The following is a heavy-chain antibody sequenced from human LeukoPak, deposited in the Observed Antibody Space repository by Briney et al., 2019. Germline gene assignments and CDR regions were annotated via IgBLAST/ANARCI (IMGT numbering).Heavy chain of an antibody. J-gene: IGHJ4*02. CDR2: ISWNSGSI. V-gene: IGHV3-9*01. CDR1: GFTFDDYA. CDR3: AKDMDF. Sequence: GGSLRLSCAASGFTFDDYAMHWVRQAPGKGLEWVSGISWNSGSIGYADSVKGRFTISRDNAKNSLYLQMNSLRAEDTALYYCAKDMDFCGQGTLVTVSS.